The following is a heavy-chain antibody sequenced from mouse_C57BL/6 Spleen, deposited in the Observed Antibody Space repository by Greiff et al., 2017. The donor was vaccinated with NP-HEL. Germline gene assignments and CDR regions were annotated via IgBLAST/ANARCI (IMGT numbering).Heavy chain of an antibody. CDR2: IYPRDGST. V-gene: IGHV1-78*01. CDR1: GYTFTDHT. J-gene: IGHJ3*01. CDR3: ARSANWALWFAY. D-gene: IGHD4-1*01. Sequence: VQLQQSDAELVKPGASVKISCTASGYTFTDHTIHWMKQRPEQGLEWIGCIYPRDGSTEYNEKFKGKATLTAAKTSNTAYMQLNRLTSEDSAVYFCARSANWALWFAYWGQGTLVTVSA.